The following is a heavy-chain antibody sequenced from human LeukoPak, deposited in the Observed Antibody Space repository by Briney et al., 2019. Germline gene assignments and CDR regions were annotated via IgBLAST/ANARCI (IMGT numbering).Heavy chain of an antibody. CDR1: GYTFTSYY. Sequence: ASVKVSCKACGYTFTSYYMHWVRQAPGQGLEWMGIINPSGGSTSYAQKFQGRVTMTRDTSTSTVYMELSSLRSEDTAVYYCARGPNAMATITKDFDYWGQGTLVTVSS. J-gene: IGHJ4*02. V-gene: IGHV1-46*01. D-gene: IGHD5-24*01. CDR3: ARGPNAMATITKDFDY. CDR2: INPSGGST.